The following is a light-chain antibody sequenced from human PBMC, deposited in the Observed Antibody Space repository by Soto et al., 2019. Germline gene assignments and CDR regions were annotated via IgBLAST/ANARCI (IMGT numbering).Light chain of an antibody. CDR2: DAS. CDR3: QQYNSYPYT. V-gene: IGKV1-13*02. CDR1: HGISSY. Sequence: AIQLTQSPSSLSASVGDRVTITCRASHGISSYLAWYQQKPGKAPKLLIYDASSLESGVPSRFSGSGSGTEFTLTISSLQPDDFATYYCQQYNSYPYTFGQGTRLEIK. J-gene: IGKJ5*01.